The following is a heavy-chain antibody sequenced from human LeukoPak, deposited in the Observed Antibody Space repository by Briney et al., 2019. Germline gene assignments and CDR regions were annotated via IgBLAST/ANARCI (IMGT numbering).Heavy chain of an antibody. CDR2: ISSSSSTI. CDR3: ASLSGYSSY. CDR1: GFTFSSYS. J-gene: IGHJ4*02. D-gene: IGHD6-19*01. V-gene: IGHV3-48*01. Sequence: GGSLRLSCAASGFTFSSYSMNWVRQAPGKGLEWVSYISSSSSTIYYADSAKGRFTISRDNAKNSLYLQMNSLRAEDTAVYYCASLSGYSSYWGQGTLVTVSS.